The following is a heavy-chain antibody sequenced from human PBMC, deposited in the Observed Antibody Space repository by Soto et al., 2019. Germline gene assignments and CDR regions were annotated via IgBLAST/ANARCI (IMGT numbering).Heavy chain of an antibody. CDR3: ARENSPYDSSGYYLYYYYYYGMDV. V-gene: IGHV6-1*01. J-gene: IGHJ6*02. CDR2: TYYRSKWYN. Sequence: SQTLSLTCAISGDSVSSNSAAWNWIRQSPSRGLEWLGRTYYRSKWYNDYAVSVKSRITINPDTSKNRFSLQLNSVTPEDTAVYYCARENSPYDSSGYYLYYYYYYGMDVWGQGTTVTVSS. CDR1: GDSVSSNSAA. D-gene: IGHD3-22*01.